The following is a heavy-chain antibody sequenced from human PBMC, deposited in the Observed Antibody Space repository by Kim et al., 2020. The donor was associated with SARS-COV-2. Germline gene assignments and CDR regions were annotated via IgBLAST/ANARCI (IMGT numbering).Heavy chain of an antibody. D-gene: IGHD3-22*01. J-gene: IGHJ4*02. CDR3: AKDRGYYDSSGYYSPGY. Sequence: GGSLRLFCAASGFTFDDYAMHWVRQAPGKGLEWVSLISGDGGSTYYADSVKGRFTISRDNSKNSLYLQMNSLRTEDTALYYCAKDRGYYDSSGYYSPGYWGQGTLVTVSS. CDR2: ISGDGGST. V-gene: IGHV3-43*02. CDR1: GFTFDDYA.